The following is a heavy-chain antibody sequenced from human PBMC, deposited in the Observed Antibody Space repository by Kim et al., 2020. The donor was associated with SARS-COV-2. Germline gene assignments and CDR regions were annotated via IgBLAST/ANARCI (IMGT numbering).Heavy chain of an antibody. CDR1: GGSISSYY. Sequence: SETLSLTCTVSGGSISSYYWSWIRQPPGKGLEWIGYIYYSGSTNYNPSLKSRVTISVDTSKNQFSLKLSSVTAADTAVYYCARSSVRDGYNLDWFDPWGQGTLVTVSS. D-gene: IGHD1-1*01. CDR2: IYYSGST. CDR3: ARSSVRDGYNLDWFDP. J-gene: IGHJ5*02. V-gene: IGHV4-59*13.